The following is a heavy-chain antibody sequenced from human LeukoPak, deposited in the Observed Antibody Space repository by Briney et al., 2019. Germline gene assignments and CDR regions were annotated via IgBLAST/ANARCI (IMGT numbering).Heavy chain of an antibody. D-gene: IGHD5-12*01. CDR2: ISYDGSNK. J-gene: IGHJ3*02. CDR3: WSDGYHAAFDI. Sequence: GGSLRLSCAASGFTFSSYAMHWVRQAPGKGLEWVAVISYDGSNKYYADSVKGRFTISRDNSKNTLYLQMNSLRAEDTAVYYCWSDGYHAAFDIWGQGTMVTVSS. V-gene: IGHV3-30-3*01. CDR1: GFTFSSYA.